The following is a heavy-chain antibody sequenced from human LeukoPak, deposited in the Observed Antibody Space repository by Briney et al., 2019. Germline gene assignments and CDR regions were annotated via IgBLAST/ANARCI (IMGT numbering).Heavy chain of an antibody. D-gene: IGHD6-19*01. CDR2: ISGSGGST. J-gene: IGHJ6*03. Sequence: GGSLRLSCAASGFTFSSYAMSWVRQAPGKGLEWVSAISGSGGSTYYADSVKGRFTISRDNSKNTLYLQMNSLRAEDTAVYYCAKDYWAGSSGWYGYYMDVWGKGTTVTVSS. CDR3: AKDYWAGSSGWYGYYMDV. V-gene: IGHV3-23*01. CDR1: GFTFSSYA.